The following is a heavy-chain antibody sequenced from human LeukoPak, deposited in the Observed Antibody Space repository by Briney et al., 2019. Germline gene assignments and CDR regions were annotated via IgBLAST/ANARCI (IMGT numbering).Heavy chain of an antibody. Sequence: GGSLRLSCAASGFTFSSYWMSWVRQAPGKGLEWVANIKQDGSEKYYVDSVKGRFTISRDNAKNSLYLQMNSLRAEDTAVYYCARGDSGRKGDYFDYWGQGTLVTVSS. CDR1: GFTFSSYW. J-gene: IGHJ4*02. V-gene: IGHV3-7*01. CDR2: IKQDGSEK. D-gene: IGHD1-26*01. CDR3: ARGDSGRKGDYFDY.